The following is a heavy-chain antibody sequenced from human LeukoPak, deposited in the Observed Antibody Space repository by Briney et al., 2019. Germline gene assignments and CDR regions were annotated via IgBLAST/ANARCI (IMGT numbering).Heavy chain of an antibody. D-gene: IGHD4-17*01. CDR2: IKQDGSEK. Sequence: GGSLRLSCAASGFTFSSYWMSWVPQAPGKGLEWVANIKQDGSEKYYVDSVKGRFTISRDNAKNSLYLQMNSLRAEDTAVYYCARNGTVTTRRYYYYYYMDVWGKGTTVTVSS. V-gene: IGHV3-7*01. CDR3: ARNGTVTTRRYYYYYYMDV. J-gene: IGHJ6*03. CDR1: GFTFSSYW.